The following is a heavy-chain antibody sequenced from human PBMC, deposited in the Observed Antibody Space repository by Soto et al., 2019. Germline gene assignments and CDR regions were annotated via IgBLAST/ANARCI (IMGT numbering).Heavy chain of an antibody. CDR3: SRHERPRESYFNAGRPPSFFYK. J-gene: IGHJ2*01. V-gene: IGHV4-39*01. D-gene: IGHD3-10*01. CDR1: GASIDSSVYY. CDR2: FYYSWDT. Sequence: QLQLQESGPGLVKPAATLALTCSVSGASIDSSVYYWDWIRQPPGKGLEWIGSFYYSWDTDYSPSLKSRATISAAKSKHQLSLRLTSVAASDTALSYCSRHERPRESYFNAGRPPSFFYKWGRGPAVIVSP.